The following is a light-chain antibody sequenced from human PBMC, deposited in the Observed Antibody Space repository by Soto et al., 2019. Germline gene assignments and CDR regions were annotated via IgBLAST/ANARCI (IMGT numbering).Light chain of an antibody. CDR1: QAIRND. J-gene: IGKJ2*01. Sequence: DIQMTQSPSSLSASVGDRVTITCRASQAIRNDLGWFQQRPGKAPRRLIWGASTLQSGVPSRFSGSGSGTEFTLTVNSLQPEDFATYYCLQHNSYPYTFGQGTKVEIK. V-gene: IGKV1-17*01. CDR2: GAS. CDR3: LQHNSYPYT.